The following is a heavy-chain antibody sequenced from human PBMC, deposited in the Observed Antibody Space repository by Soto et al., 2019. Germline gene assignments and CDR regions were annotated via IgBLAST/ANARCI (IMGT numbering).Heavy chain of an antibody. CDR2: IYHSGST. V-gene: IGHV4-30-2*03. Sequence: SETLCLTCAVSGGSISSGGYSWSWIRQPPGKGLEWIGYIYHSGSTYYNPSLKSRVTISVDTSKNQFSLKLSSVTAADTAVYYCARRLFYDSNGFDGGGIAVRGQGTTDIVSS. CDR1: GGSISSGGYS. J-gene: IGHJ6*02. CDR3: ARRLFYDSNGFDGGGIAV. D-gene: IGHD3-22*01.